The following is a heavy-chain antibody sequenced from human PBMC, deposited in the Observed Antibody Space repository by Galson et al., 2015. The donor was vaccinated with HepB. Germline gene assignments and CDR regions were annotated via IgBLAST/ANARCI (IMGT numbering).Heavy chain of an antibody. CDR3: AHRFNYGGLDC. CDR1: RFSLTTAGVG. CDR2: IYWDDDK. J-gene: IGHJ4*02. Sequence: PAQVLPTQTLTLPHTFSRFSLTTAGVGVGWIRQNPGESLEWLALIYWDDDKRYRPCLKSRITSTKETSKNQVVLTMINMDPVDTATYYCAHRFNYGGLDCWGQGTLVTVSS. D-gene: IGHD4/OR15-4a*01. V-gene: IGHV2-5*02.